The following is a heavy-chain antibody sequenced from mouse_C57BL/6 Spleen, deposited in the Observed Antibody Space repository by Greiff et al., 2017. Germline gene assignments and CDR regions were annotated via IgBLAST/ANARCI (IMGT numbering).Heavy chain of an antibody. V-gene: IGHV1-26*01. Sequence: EVQLQQSGPELVKPGASVKISCKASGYTFTDYYMNWVKQSHGKSLEWIGDINPNNGGTSYNQKFKGKATLTVDKSSSTAYMELRSLTSEDSAVYYCANSPHFDYWGQGTTLTVSS. CDR2: INPNNGGT. J-gene: IGHJ2*01. CDR3: ANSPHFDY. CDR1: GYTFTDYY. D-gene: IGHD2-12*01.